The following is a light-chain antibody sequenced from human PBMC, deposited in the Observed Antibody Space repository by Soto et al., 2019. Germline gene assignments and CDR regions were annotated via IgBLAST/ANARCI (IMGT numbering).Light chain of an antibody. Sequence: DIQMTQSPSTLSGSVGDRVTITCRASQTSSSWLAWYQQKSGKAPKLLIYKASTLKSGVPSRVSGGGSGTEFTLTISSLQPDDFATYYCQHYNSYSEAFGQGTKVELK. V-gene: IGKV1-5*03. CDR3: QHYNSYSEA. J-gene: IGKJ1*01. CDR1: QTSSSW. CDR2: KAS.